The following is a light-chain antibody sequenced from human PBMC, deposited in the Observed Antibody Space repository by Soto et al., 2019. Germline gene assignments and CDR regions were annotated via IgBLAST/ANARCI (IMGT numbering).Light chain of an antibody. J-gene: IGKJ3*01. CDR1: QSVSSGY. CDR3: QHYGNSPPSVT. V-gene: IGKV3-20*01. Sequence: EIVRTQSPATLSVSPGERATLSCRASQSVSSGYLVWYQQKPGQAPRLLIYGASNRATGIPDRFSGSVSGTDFTLTISRLEPEDFAVYYWQHYGNSPPSVTFGPGTNVYI. CDR2: GAS.